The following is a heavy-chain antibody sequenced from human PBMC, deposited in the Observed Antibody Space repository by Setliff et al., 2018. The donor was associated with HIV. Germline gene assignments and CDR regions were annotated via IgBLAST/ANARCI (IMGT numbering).Heavy chain of an antibody. D-gene: IGHD5-18*01. Sequence: SVKVSCKASGDPLNTYAISWVRQAPGQGLEWMGGVISTLVTEKYAQRFQDRVTITTDETTSTAYLEVRNLGSEDTAVYYCAAGYIYGNYAADYWGQGSPVTVSS. CDR3: AAGYIYGNYAADY. CDR1: GDPLNTYA. J-gene: IGHJ4*02. CDR2: VISTLVTE. V-gene: IGHV1-69*05.